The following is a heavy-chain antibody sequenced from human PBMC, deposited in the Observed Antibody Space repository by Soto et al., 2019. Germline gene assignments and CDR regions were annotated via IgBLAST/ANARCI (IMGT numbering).Heavy chain of an antibody. CDR2: FDPEDGET. CDR3: SIVTSGWYWSSSSARVEY. CDR1: GESIYDLS. V-gene: IGHV1-24*01. Sequence: LACEVCGESIYDLSMHWALQETGKGLEWMGGFDPEDGETIYAQKFQGRVTMTEDTSTDTAYMELSSLRSEDTAVYYCSIVTSGWYWSSSSARVEYWGQGTLVSVPS. D-gene: IGHD6-19*01. J-gene: IGHJ1*01.